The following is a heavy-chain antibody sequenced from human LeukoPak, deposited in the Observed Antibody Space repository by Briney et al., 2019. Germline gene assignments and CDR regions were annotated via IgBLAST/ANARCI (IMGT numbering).Heavy chain of an antibody. CDR1: GGSISSSSYY. J-gene: IGHJ4*02. V-gene: IGHV4-39*01. CDR2: IYHSGST. Sequence: KPSETLSLTCTVYGGSISSSSYYWGWNRRPPGKGLEWTGSIYHSGSTYYNPSLKSQVTISIDTSKNQYSLKLSSVCAPGTVVYCYARHFFPYGSESPCDHWRERTLVTVFS. D-gene: IGHD3-10*01. CDR3: ARHFFPYGSESPCDH.